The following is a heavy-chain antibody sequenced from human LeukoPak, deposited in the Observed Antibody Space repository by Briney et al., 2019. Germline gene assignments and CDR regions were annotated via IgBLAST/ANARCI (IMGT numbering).Heavy chain of an antibody. Sequence: ASVKVSCKASGYTFTGHYMRWARQAPGQGLEWMGWINSKSGDRNSAQKFQGRVTMTRDTSISTVYMELSRLRPDDTAVYYCAREGWDWTDTAELDHWGQGTLVTVSS. V-gene: IGHV1-2*02. CDR2: INSKSGDR. CDR3: AREGWDWTDTAELDH. D-gene: IGHD1-1*01. CDR1: GYTFTGHY. J-gene: IGHJ4*02.